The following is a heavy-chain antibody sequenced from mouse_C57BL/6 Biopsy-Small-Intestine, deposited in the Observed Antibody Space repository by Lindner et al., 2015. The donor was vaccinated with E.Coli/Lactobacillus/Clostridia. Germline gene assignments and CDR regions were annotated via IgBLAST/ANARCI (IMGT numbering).Heavy chain of an antibody. CDR2: IYPYNDVT. CDR1: GYTFTNYV. D-gene: IGHD2-1*01. V-gene: IGHV1-14*01. J-gene: IGHJ3*01. Sequence: VQLQESGPDLVKPGASVKMSCKASGYTFTNYVMHWVKQKPGQGLEWIGYIYPYNDVTEYNERFRGRATLTSDKSSSTAYMELSSLTSEDSAVYYCTRWYDGNFYYTMDYWGQGTLVTVSA. CDR3: TRWYDGNFYYTMDY.